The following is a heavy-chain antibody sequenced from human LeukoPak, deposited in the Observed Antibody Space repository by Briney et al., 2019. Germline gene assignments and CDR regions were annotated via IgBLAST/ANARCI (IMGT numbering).Heavy chain of an antibody. J-gene: IGHJ4*02. D-gene: IGHD1-14*01. V-gene: IGHV3-7*01. CDR3: ARDSFETDIDY. Sequence: GGSLRLSWAVSGFTFSTYWMSWVRQAPGKGLEWVGNIKEDGSEKYYVDSMKGRFPISRDNAKNSLYLQMNSLRVEDTAVYYCARDSFETDIDYWGQGTLVTVSS. CDR2: IKEDGSEK. CDR1: GFTFSTYW.